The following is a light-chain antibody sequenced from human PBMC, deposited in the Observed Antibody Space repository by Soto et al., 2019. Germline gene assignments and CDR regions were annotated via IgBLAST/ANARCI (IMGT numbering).Light chain of an antibody. J-gene: IGLJ1*01. Sequence: QSVLTQPPSVSAAPGQKVTISCSGSSSSIGSNYVCWYQQFPGAAPKLVMYETNKRPSGIPDRFSGSKSGTSATLGITGLQTGDEADYYCGTWDSSLNTDVFGTGTQLTVL. V-gene: IGLV1-51*01. CDR2: ETN. CDR3: GTWDSSLNTDV. CDR1: SSSIGSNY.